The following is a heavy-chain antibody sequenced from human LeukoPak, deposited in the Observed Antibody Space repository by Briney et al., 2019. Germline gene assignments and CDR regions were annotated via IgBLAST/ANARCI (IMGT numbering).Heavy chain of an antibody. D-gene: IGHD6-13*01. CDR2: MNPNSGNT. CDR1: GYTFTSYD. J-gene: IGHJ4*02. Sequence: ASVKVSCKASGYTFTSYDINWVRQAAGQGLEWMGWMNPNSGNTGYARKFQGRVTITRNTSISTAYMELSSLRSEDTAVYYCATSIAAAGFDYWGQGTLVTVSS. V-gene: IGHV1-8*03. CDR3: ATSIAAAGFDY.